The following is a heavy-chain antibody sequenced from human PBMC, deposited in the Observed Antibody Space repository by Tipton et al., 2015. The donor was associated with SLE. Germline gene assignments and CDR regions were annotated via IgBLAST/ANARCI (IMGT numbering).Heavy chain of an antibody. Sequence: TLSLTCAVYGGSFSVHYWSRSWIRQPPGKGLEWIGYIYYSGSTDYNPSLKSRVTISVDTSKNQFSLMLTSVTAADTAVYYCARGDSSSWPYYYYYDMDVWGQGTTVTVSS. CDR1: GGSFSVHY. J-gene: IGHJ6*02. CDR2: IYYSGST. V-gene: IGHV4-59*11. CDR3: ARGDSSSWPYYYYYDMDV. D-gene: IGHD6-13*01.